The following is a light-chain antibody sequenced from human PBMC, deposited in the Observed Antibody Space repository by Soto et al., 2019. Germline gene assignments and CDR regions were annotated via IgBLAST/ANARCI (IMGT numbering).Light chain of an antibody. CDR3: QQYDNLPLT. CDR2: SAS. J-gene: IGKJ5*01. Sequence: IQMTQSPSSLSASVGDRVTITCQASHDITNYLNWYQQKPGKAPELLIYSASTLETGVPSRFSGSGSGTDFTFTISSLQPEDIATYYCQQYDNLPLTFGQGTRLEIK. V-gene: IGKV1-33*01. CDR1: HDITNY.